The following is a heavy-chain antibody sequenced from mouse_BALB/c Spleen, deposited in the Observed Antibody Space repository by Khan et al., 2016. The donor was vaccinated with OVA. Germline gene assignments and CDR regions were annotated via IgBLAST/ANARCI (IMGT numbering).Heavy chain of an antibody. CDR3: TRSGYCSFAY. CDR2: INPSRGGT. J-gene: IGHJ3*01. V-gene: IGHV1S81*02. Sequence: VQLKQSGAELVKPGASVRLSCKASGYTFTSYYLYWVKQRPGQGIEWIGDINPSRGGTNFTEKFKSKATLTVDKYSSTAYIQLNSLTSEDSSVYYCTRSGYCSFAYWGQGTLVTVSA. D-gene: IGHD3-2*02. CDR1: GYTFTSYY.